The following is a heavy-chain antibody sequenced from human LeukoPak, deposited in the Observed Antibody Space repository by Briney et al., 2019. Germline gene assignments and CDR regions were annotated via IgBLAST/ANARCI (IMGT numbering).Heavy chain of an antibody. CDR3: AGSYYDFWSGYFDY. CDR2: INHSGST. Sequence: SETLSLTCAVYGGSFSGYYWSWIRQPPGKGLEWIGEINHSGSTNYNPSLKSRVTMSVDTSKNQFSLKLSSVTAAGTAVYYCAGSYYDFWSGYFDYWGQGTLVTVSS. V-gene: IGHV4-34*01. D-gene: IGHD3-3*01. CDR1: GGSFSGYY. J-gene: IGHJ4*02.